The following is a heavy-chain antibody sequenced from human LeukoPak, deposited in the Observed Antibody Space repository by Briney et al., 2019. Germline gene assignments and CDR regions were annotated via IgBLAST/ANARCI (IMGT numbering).Heavy chain of an antibody. CDR3: ARYSGVPAAISY. V-gene: IGHV4-59*11. J-gene: IGHJ4*02. Sequence: PSETLSLTCTVSGGSISSHYWSWIRQPPGKGLEWIGYIYYSGSTNYNPSLKSRVTISVDTSKNQFSLKLSSVTAADTAVYYCARYSGVPAAISYWGQGTLVTVSS. CDR1: GGSISSHY. D-gene: IGHD2-2*01. CDR2: IYYSGST.